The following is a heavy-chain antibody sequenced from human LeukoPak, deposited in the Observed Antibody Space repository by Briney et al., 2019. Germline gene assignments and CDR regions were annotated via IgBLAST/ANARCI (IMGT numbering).Heavy chain of an antibody. CDR3: ATDLWPSASILFDY. CDR1: GYTLTELS. CDR2: FDPEDGET. Sequence: GASVKVSCKVSGYTLTELSMHWVRQAPGKGLEWMGGFDPEDGETIYAQKFQGRVTMTEDTSTDTAYMELSSLRSEDTAVYYCATDLWPSASILFDYWGQGTLVTVSS. J-gene: IGHJ4*02. V-gene: IGHV1-24*01. D-gene: IGHD2/OR15-2a*01.